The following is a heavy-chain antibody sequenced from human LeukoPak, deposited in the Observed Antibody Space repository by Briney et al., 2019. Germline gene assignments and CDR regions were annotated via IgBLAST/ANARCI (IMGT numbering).Heavy chain of an antibody. J-gene: IGHJ3*02. CDR3: ARDGSGTTVTTIDAFDI. V-gene: IGHV4-31*03. CDR2: IYYSGST. CDR1: GGSISSGGYY. D-gene: IGHD4-17*01. Sequence: SETLSLTCTVSGGSISSGGYYWIWIRQHPGKGLEWIGYIYYSGSTYYNPSLKSRVTISVDTSKNQFSLKLSSVTAADTAVYYCARDGSGTTVTTIDAFDIWGQATMVTVSS.